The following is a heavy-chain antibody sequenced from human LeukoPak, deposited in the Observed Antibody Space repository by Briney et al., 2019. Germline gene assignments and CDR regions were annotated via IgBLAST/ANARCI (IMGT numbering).Heavy chain of an antibody. CDR2: IYYSGST. J-gene: IGHJ4*02. V-gene: IGHV4-39*01. D-gene: IGHD2-2*01. CDR3: ARHVSSQLVDY. Sequence: SETLSLACTVSGGSISSGGFYWSWIRQPPGKGLEWIGSIYYSGSTYYNPSLKSRVTISVDTSKNQFSLKLSSVTAADTAVYYCARHVSSQLVDYWGQGTLVTVSS. CDR1: GGSISSGGFY.